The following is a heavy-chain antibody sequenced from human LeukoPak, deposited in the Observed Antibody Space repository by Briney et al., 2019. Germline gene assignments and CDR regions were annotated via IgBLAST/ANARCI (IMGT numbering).Heavy chain of an antibody. J-gene: IGHJ4*02. V-gene: IGHV1-18*01. Sequence: ASVKVSCKTSGYTFTSYGVSWVRQAPGQGLEWMGWIGTHNGNTNYAQKFQGRVIMTTDTSTSTAYMELSSLRSEDTAVYYCARSGYSSSWSPRSTFDYWGQGTLVTVSS. CDR3: ARSGYSSSWSPRSTFDY. D-gene: IGHD6-13*01. CDR2: IGTHNGNT. CDR1: GYTFTSYG.